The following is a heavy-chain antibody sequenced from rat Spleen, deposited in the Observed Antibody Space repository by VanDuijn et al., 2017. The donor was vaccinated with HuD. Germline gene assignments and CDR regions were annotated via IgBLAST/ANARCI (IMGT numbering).Heavy chain of an antibody. CDR2: VSSGGNT. Sequence: QVQLKESGPGLVQPSQTLSLTCTVSGFSLTSDGVSWVRQPPGKGLEWIAAVSSGGNTYYDSTLKSRLSISRDTSKSQVFLKIYSLQTEDIATYYCARWGYSRPLDVMDAWGQGASVTVSS. J-gene: IGHJ4*01. D-gene: IGHD1-2*01. CDR1: GFSLTSDG. V-gene: IGHV2S12*01. CDR3: ARWGYSRPLDVMDA.